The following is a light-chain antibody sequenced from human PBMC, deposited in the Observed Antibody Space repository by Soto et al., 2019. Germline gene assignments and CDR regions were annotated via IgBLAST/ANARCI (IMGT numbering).Light chain of an antibody. CDR1: QSVSSNY. Sequence: EIVLTQSPGTLSLSPGERATLSCRASQSVSSNYLAWYQQKPGQAPRLLIYGASRGAAGIPDRFSGGGSGTDFTLTINRLEPEDFAVYFCQQYRRSPMFTFGQGTKLEIK. CDR2: GAS. J-gene: IGKJ2*01. V-gene: IGKV3-20*01. CDR3: QQYRRSPMFT.